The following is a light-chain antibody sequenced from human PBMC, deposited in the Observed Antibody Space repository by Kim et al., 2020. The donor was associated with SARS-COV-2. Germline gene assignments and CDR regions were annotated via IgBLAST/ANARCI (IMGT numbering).Light chain of an antibody. CDR2: EVN. CDR3: CSYAGTTSFHVV. J-gene: IGLJ2*01. Sequence: QSALTQPASVSGSPGQSITITCNGTNSNIGSYVLVSWYQQHPGKVPKLLISEVNKRPSGVSTRFSGSKAGNTASLTISGLQADDEADYYCCSYAGTTSFHVVFGGGTQLTVL. V-gene: IGLV2-23*02. CDR1: NSNIGSYVL.